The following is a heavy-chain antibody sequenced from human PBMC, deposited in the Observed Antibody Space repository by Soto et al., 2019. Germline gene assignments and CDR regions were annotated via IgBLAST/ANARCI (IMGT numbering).Heavy chain of an antibody. D-gene: IGHD5-12*01. CDR3: ARARLRAISAFAI. CDR2: IYYSGST. J-gene: IGHJ3*02. Sequence: RPGKGLEWIGYIYYSGSTYYSPSLKSRLSISLDTSKNQFSLRLSSVTAADTAIYYCARARLRAISAFAILVQGTIDLVS. V-gene: IGHV4-31*02.